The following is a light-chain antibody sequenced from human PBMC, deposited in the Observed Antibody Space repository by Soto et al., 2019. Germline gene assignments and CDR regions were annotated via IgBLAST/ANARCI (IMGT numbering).Light chain of an antibody. CDR2: DAS. CDR3: QQYSTYPLT. V-gene: IGKV1-5*01. Sequence: DRVTITCLASQSITTFLAWYPQKPGKAPQILIYDASKLEPGVPSRLSGGGSGTEFTLTISSLQPDDFATYYCQQYSTYPLTFGGGTKVDIK. J-gene: IGKJ4*01. CDR1: QSITTF.